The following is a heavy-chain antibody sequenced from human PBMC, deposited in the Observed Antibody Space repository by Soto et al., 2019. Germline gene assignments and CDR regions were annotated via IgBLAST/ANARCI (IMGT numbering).Heavy chain of an antibody. V-gene: IGHV1-18*04. Sequence: GASVKVSCKAPGYTFTSHGISWVRQAPGQGLEWMGWISGYNGNTKYAQKFQGSVTMTTDTSTSTAYVELRSLRSDDTAVYYCARDHYGSGSYLRFWGQGTLVTVSS. D-gene: IGHD3-10*01. CDR3: ARDHYGSGSYLRF. CDR1: GYTFTSHG. J-gene: IGHJ4*02. CDR2: ISGYNGNT.